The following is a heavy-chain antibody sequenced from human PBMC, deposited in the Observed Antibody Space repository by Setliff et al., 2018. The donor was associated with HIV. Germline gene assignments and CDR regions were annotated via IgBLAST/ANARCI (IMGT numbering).Heavy chain of an antibody. CDR3: AKLREGHVYSQYDS. Sequence: GWSLRLSCVASGFTFSTYAINWVRLAPGKGLEWVSSISGSGYPYYADSVKGRFTISRDNSKNTVYLQMTSLRAEDTAVYHCAKLREGHVYSQYDSWGHGTLVTVS. V-gene: IGHV3-23*01. CDR1: GFTFSTYA. J-gene: IGHJ5*01. CDR2: ISGSGYP. D-gene: IGHD2-21*01.